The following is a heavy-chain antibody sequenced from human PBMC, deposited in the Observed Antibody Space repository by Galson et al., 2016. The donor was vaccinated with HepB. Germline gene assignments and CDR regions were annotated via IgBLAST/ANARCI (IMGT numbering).Heavy chain of an antibody. D-gene: IGHD4-17*01. Sequence: SLRLSCAASGFTFENYAMHWVRQVPGKGLEWVSSITWNSGSKGYADSVKGRFTISRDNAKNSLYLQMNSLRPEDTALYYCAKGFYGDFPSWFGPWGQGTLVTVSS. CDR1: GFTFENYA. J-gene: IGHJ5*02. V-gene: IGHV3-9*01. CDR3: AKGFYGDFPSWFGP. CDR2: ITWNSGSK.